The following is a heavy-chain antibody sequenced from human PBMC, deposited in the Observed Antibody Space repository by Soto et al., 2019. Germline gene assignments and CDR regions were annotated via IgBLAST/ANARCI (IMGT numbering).Heavy chain of an antibody. CDR3: ARAQNGAPDY. D-gene: IGHD4-17*01. V-gene: IGHV3-33*01. Sequence: ESVGGVVQPGRSLRLSCAASGFTFSRFGMHWVRQAPGKGLEWVAVIWYDGSNKYYADSVKGRFTISRDNSKNTLYLQMNSLRAEDTAVYYCARAQNGAPDYWGQGTLVTVSS. CDR2: IWYDGSNK. CDR1: GFTFSRFG. J-gene: IGHJ4*02.